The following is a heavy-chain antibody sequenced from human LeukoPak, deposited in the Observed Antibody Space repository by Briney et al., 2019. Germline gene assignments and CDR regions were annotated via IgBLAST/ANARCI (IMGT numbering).Heavy chain of an antibody. J-gene: IGHJ4*02. CDR3: ARESDGGGSSTYTLDY. V-gene: IGHV3-23*01. CDR2: ISGSGGST. D-gene: IGHD2-15*01. CDR1: GFTFSSYA. Sequence: GGSLRLSCPASGFTFSSYAMSWVRQAPGKGLEWVSAISGSGGSTYYADSVKGRFTISRDNAKNSLYLQMNSLRAEDTAVYYCARESDGGGSSTYTLDYWGQGTLVTVSS.